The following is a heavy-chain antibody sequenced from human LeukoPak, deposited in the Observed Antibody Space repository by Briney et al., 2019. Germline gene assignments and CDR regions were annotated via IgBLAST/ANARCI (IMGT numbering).Heavy chain of an antibody. CDR2: IKRDGSEK. Sequence: GGSLRLSCAASGFTFSSYWMGWVRQAPGKGLEWVANIKRDGSEKYYVDSVNGRFTISRDNAKNSLYLQMNSLRAEDTAVYYCAREISSWYRTEGRFDPWGQGTLVTVSS. CDR1: GFTFSSYW. CDR3: AREISSWYRTEGRFDP. D-gene: IGHD6-13*01. J-gene: IGHJ5*02. V-gene: IGHV3-7*01.